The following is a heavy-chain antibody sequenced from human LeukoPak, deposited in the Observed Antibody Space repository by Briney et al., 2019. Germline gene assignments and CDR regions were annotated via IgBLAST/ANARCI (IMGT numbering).Heavy chain of an antibody. CDR3: ARAFRMYALHNWFDP. D-gene: IGHD2-8*01. CDR2: ISSDGGDK. CDR1: GFTFRTYA. Sequence: GGSLRLSCTASGFTFRTYAMHWVRQAPGKGLEWVAVISSDGGDKYYADSVKGRFTISRDNSKNTLYLQMNSLRPEDTAVYYCARAFRMYALHNWFDPWGQGTLVTVSS. V-gene: IGHV3-30*04. J-gene: IGHJ5*02.